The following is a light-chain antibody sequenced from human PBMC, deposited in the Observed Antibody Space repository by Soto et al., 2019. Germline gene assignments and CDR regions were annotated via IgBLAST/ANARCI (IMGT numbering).Light chain of an antibody. CDR2: AAS. V-gene: IGKV1-27*01. CDR1: QSISSY. Sequence: DIQMTQSPSSLSASVGDRVTITCRASQSISSYLNWYQQKPGKAPKLLIYAASTLQSGVPSRFSGSRSGTDFTLTVSSLQPEDVATYYCQKYNSALLTFGGGTKVDIK. J-gene: IGKJ4*01. CDR3: QKYNSALLT.